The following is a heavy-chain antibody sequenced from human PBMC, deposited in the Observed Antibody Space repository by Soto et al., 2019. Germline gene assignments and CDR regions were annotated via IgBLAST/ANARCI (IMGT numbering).Heavy chain of an antibody. D-gene: IGHD6-6*01. V-gene: IGHV1-8*01. J-gene: IGHJ5*02. Sequence: QVQLVQSGAEVKKPGASVKVSCKASGYTFTHYDINWVRQAPGQGLEWMGWMNPNSGNTGYAQKFQGRVTMARDTSINTHFLEQSSLRSEDTAVYYCAREGLEYSSATWFDLWGQGTLVTVSS. CDR3: AREGLEYSSATWFDL. CDR2: MNPNSGNT. CDR1: GYTFTHYD.